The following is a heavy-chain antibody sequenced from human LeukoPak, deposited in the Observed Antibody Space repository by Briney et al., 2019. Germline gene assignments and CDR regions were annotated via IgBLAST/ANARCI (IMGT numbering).Heavy chain of an antibody. CDR2: ISWDGGST. V-gene: IGHV3-43D*03. CDR1: GFTFDDYA. D-gene: IGHD3-22*01. Sequence: GGSLRLSWVASGFTFDDYAMHWVRQAPGKGLEWVSLISWDGGSTYYADSVKGRFTISRDNSKNSLYLQMNSLRAEDTALYYCAKDIRRTYYYDSPSDYWGRGTLVTVSS. CDR3: AKDIRRTYYYDSPSDY. J-gene: IGHJ4*02.